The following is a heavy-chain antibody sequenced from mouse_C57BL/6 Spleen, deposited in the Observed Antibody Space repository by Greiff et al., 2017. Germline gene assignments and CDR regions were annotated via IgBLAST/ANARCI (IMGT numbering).Heavy chain of an antibody. CDR1: GYTFTSYW. D-gene: IGHD3-2*02. V-gene: IGHV1-7*01. J-gene: IGHJ4*01. CDR3: ARSGERYYYAMDY. Sequence: QVQLKESGAELAKPGASVKLSCKASGYTFTSYWMHWVKQRPGQGLEWIGYINPSSGYTKYNQKFKDKATLTADKSSSTAYMQLSSLTYEDSAVYYCARSGERYYYAMDYWGQGTSVTVSS. CDR2: INPSSGYT.